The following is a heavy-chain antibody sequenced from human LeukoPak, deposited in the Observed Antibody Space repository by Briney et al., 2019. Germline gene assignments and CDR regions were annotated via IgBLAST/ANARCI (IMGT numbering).Heavy chain of an antibody. CDR3: ARASFVYDGVLCAFDL. CDR2: ISAYNGNT. D-gene: IGHD5/OR15-5a*01. V-gene: IGHV1-18*01. J-gene: IGHJ3*01. Sequence: ASVKVSCKASGYTFTSYGISWVRQAPGQGLEWMGWISAYNGNTNYAQKLQGRVTMTTDTSTSTAYMGLRSLRSDDTAVYYCARASFVYDGVLCAFDLWGQGTMVTVSS. CDR1: GYTFTSYG.